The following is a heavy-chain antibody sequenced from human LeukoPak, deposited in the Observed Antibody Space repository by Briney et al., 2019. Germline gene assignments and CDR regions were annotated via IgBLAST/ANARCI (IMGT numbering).Heavy chain of an antibody. J-gene: IGHJ6*02. CDR1: GGSISSYY. CDR2: IYYSGST. D-gene: IGHD3-10*01. Sequence: SGTPSLTCTVSGGSISSYYWSWVPQPPGKGLGGIGYIYYSGSTNYNPSLKSRVTISVDTSKNQFSLKLSSVTAADTAVYYCARRAGSGSYPMDVWGQGTTVTVSS. V-gene: IGHV4-59*08. CDR3: ARRAGSGSYPMDV.